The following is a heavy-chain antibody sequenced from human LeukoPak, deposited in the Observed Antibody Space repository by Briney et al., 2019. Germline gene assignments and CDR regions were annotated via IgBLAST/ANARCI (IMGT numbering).Heavy chain of an antibody. CDR3: ARGGAGWHVSVFDP. Sequence: SRTLSLTCAISGDSVSNNGASWNWIRQSPSRGLEWLGRTYYRTRWYFDYAVSVRSRATINPDTSKNQFSLQLDSVTSEDTAVYYCARGGAGWHVSVFDPWGQGTLVTVSS. CDR1: GDSVSNNGAS. V-gene: IGHV6-1*01. J-gene: IGHJ5*02. CDR2: TYYRTRWYF. D-gene: IGHD5/OR15-5a*01.